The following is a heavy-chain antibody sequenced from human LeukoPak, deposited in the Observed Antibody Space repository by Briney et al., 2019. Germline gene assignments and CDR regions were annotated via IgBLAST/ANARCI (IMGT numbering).Heavy chain of an antibody. V-gene: IGHV3-48*03. D-gene: IGHD3-10*02. Sequence: GGSLRLSCPASGFTFSSYEMNWVRQAPGKGLEWVSYISSSGSTIYYADSVKGRFTISRDNAENSLYLQMNSLRAEDTAVYYCAELGITMIGGVWGKGTTVTISS. CDR1: GFTFSSYE. CDR2: ISSSGSTI. J-gene: IGHJ6*04. CDR3: AELGITMIGGV.